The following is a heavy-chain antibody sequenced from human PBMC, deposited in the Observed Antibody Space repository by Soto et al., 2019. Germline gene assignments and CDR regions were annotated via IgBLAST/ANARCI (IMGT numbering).Heavy chain of an antibody. CDR2: IIPIFGTA. J-gene: IGHJ4*02. CDR3: ARSHYYDSSGYYWPYNY. Sequence: VKVSCKASGGTFSSYAISWVRQAPGQGFEWMGGIIPIFGTANYAQKFQGRVTITADESTSTAYMELSSLRSEDTAVYYCARSHYYDSSGYYWPYNYWGQGTLVTVSS. D-gene: IGHD3-22*01. CDR1: GGTFSSYA. V-gene: IGHV1-69*13.